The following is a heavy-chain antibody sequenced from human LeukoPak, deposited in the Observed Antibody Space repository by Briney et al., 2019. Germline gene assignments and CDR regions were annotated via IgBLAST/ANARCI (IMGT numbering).Heavy chain of an antibody. CDR3: AREGEVREMTT. D-gene: IGHD5-24*01. V-gene: IGHV4-31*03. Sequence: SETLSLTCTVSGGSISSGGYYWSWIRQHPGKGLEWIGYIYYSGSTYYNPSLKSRVTISVDTSKNQFSLKLSSVTAADTAVYYCAREGEVREMTTWGQGTLVTASS. CDR1: GGSISSGGYY. CDR2: IYYSGST. J-gene: IGHJ4*02.